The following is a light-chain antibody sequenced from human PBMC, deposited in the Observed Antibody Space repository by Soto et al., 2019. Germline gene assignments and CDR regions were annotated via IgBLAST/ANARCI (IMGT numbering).Light chain of an antibody. CDR3: QPYGTSPRT. V-gene: IGKV3-20*01. CDR1: QSVSSSY. CDR2: GAS. J-gene: IGKJ2*02. Sequence: EIVLTQSPGTLSLSPGERATLSCRASQSVSSSYLAWYQQKPGQAPRLLIYGASSRATGIPDRFSGSGSGTDFTITISRLEPEDFAVSYCQPYGTSPRTFGQGTKLDIK.